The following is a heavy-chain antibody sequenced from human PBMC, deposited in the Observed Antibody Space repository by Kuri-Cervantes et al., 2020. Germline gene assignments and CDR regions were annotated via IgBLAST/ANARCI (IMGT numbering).Heavy chain of an antibody. V-gene: IGHV4-39*07. J-gene: IGHJ4*02. CDR1: GGSISSSSYY. CDR3: ASRVVTAYFDY. CDR2: IYYSGST. D-gene: IGHD2-21*02. Sequence: GSLRLSCTVSGGSISSSSYYWGWIRQPPGKGLEWIGSIYYSGSTYYNPSLKSRVTISVDTSKNQFSLKLSSVTAADTAVYYCASRVVTAYFDYWGQGTLVTVSS.